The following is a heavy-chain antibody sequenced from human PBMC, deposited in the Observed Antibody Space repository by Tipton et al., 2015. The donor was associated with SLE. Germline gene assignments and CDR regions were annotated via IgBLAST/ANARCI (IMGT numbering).Heavy chain of an antibody. J-gene: IGHJ2*01. Sequence: TLSLTCTVPGGSISSSTYYWGWIRQPPGKGPEWIGSTFYSGNTYYNPSLKSRVTISVDMSNNQFSLKLNSVTAADTAVYYCARRGDWWYFDLWGRGALVTVSS. V-gene: IGHV4-39*01. CDR3: ARRGDWWYFDL. CDR2: TFYSGNT. CDR1: GGSISSSTYY. D-gene: IGHD3-10*01.